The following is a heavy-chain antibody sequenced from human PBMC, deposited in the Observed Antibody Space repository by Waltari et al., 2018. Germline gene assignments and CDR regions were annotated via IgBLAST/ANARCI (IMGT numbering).Heavy chain of an antibody. D-gene: IGHD3-10*01. CDR2: ISFDGNNI. V-gene: IGHV3-30*01. Sequence: QVQLVESGGGVVQPGKSLTLSCEVSGLSVSSYAMHWVRQAPGKGLEWVAVISFDGNNIYFADSVNGRFTINRDNSKNTLSLQMNSLTPEDTAIYYCARDGHSYFYGSWSDYWGQGTLVTVSS. J-gene: IGHJ4*02. CDR1: GLSVSSYA. CDR3: ARDGHSYFYGSWSDY.